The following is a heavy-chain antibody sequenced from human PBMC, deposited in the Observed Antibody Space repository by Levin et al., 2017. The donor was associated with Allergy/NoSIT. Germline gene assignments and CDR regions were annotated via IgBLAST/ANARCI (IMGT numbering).Heavy chain of an antibody. D-gene: IGHD1-1*01. J-gene: IGHJ1*01. Sequence: GGSLRLSCAASEFTLSNYWMAWVRQAPGKGLEWVAHINKDGSYKAYVDSVRGRFTISRDNVKNSLYLQMNNLIAEDTAVYYCARDSFGYNSLDHWGQGTLVTVSS. V-gene: IGHV3-7*03. CDR2: INKDGSYK. CDR3: ARDSFGYNSLDH. CDR1: EFTLSNYW.